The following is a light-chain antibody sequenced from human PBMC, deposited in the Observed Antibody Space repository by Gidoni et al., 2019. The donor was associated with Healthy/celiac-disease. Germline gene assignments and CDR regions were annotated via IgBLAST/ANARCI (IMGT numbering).Light chain of an antibody. CDR3: SSYTSSSTLV. V-gene: IGLV2-14*01. CDR1: SSDVRGYNY. CDR2: EVS. J-gene: IGLJ2*01. Sequence: QSALTQPASVSGPPGQSIPISCTGTSSDVRGYNYVSWYQQHPGKAPKLMIYEVSNRPSGVSNRFSGSKSGNTASLTISGLQAEDEADYYCSSYTSSSTLVFGGGTKLTVL.